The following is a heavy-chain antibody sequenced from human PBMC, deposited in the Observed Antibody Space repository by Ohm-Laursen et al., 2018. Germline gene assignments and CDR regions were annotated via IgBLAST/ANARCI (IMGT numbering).Heavy chain of an antibody. D-gene: IGHD5-12*01. CDR1: GYTFSGYY. CDR3: AKDRLPYSGYEIFDY. V-gene: IGHV1-2*02. J-gene: IGHJ4*02. CDR2: INPNGGGT. Sequence: ASVKVSCNASGYTFSGYYTHWVRQAPGQGLEWMGWINPNGGGTNYAQKFQGRVTMTRDMSIGTAYMELSRLRSDDTAVYYCAKDRLPYSGYEIFDYWGQGTLVTVSS.